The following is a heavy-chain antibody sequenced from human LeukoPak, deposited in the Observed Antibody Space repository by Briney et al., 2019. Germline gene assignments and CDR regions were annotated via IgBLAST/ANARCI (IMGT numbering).Heavy chain of an antibody. Sequence: PSETLSLTCTVSGYSISSGSYYWSWIRQPAGKGLEWIGRIYTSGSTNYNPSLKSRVTISVDTSKNQFSLKLSSVTAADTAVYYCARDRRELNYYYYMDVWGKGTTVTISS. J-gene: IGHJ6*03. D-gene: IGHD1-26*01. V-gene: IGHV4-61*02. CDR3: ARDRRELNYYYYMDV. CDR2: IYTSGST. CDR1: GYSISSGSYY.